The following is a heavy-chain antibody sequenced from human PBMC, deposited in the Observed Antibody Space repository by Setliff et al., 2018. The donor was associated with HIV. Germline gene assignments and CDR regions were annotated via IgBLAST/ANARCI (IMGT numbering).Heavy chain of an antibody. Sequence: PSETLSLTCNVSGGSISTYYWSWIRQPPGKGLEWLGYVSYSGSTNFNPSLESRLAISVDMSKNHFSLKLRSVTAADTAVYYCARHGHFYDSSSSDAFDIWGHGTMVT. J-gene: IGHJ3*02. D-gene: IGHD3-22*01. CDR3: ARHGHFYDSSSSDAFDI. CDR1: GGSISTYY. V-gene: IGHV4-59*08. CDR2: VSYSGST.